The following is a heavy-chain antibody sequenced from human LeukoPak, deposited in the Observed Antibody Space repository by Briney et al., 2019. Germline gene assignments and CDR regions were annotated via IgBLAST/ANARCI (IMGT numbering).Heavy chain of an antibody. Sequence: GGSLRLSCAASGFTFSSYWMSWVRQAPGKGLEWVSSISSSGDRTFYADSVKDRFTISRDNSENTLYLQMSRLRAEDTAVYYCAKDRPNYHESNGHYYRPNGDYWGQGTLVTVSS. D-gene: IGHD3-22*01. V-gene: IGHV3-23*01. J-gene: IGHJ4*02. CDR2: ISSSGDRT. CDR1: GFTFSSYW. CDR3: AKDRPNYHESNGHYYRPNGDY.